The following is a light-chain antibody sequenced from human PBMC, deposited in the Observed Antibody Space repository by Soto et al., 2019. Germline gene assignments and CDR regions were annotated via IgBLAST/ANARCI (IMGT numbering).Light chain of an antibody. Sequence: QSVLTQPPSVSGSPGQTITISCAGTSSDVGAGYDVHWYQHLPGTAPKLLMYGNTNRPSGVPDRFSGSRSGTSASLAITGLQPEDEADYYCQSDDSSLTGSVFGTGTKVTVL. V-gene: IGLV1-40*01. CDR3: QSDDSSLTGSV. CDR2: GNT. J-gene: IGLJ1*01. CDR1: SSDVGAGYD.